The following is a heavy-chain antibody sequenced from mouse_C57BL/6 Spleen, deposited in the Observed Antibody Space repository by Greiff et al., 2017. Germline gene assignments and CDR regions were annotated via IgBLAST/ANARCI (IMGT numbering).Heavy chain of an antibody. Sequence: EVQVVESGGGLVKPGGSLKLSCAASGFTFSSYAMSWVRQTPEKRLEWVATISDGGSYTYYPDNVKGRFTISRDNAKNNLYLQMSQLKSEDTAMYYCARVPHNSYAMDYWGQGTSVTVSS. CDR3: ARVPHNSYAMDY. J-gene: IGHJ4*01. CDR1: GFTFSSYA. CDR2: ISDGGSYT. V-gene: IGHV5-4*01. D-gene: IGHD1-3*01.